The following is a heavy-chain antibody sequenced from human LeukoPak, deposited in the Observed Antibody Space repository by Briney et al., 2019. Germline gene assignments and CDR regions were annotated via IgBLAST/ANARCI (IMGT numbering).Heavy chain of an antibody. CDR2: ISSSSSYI. Sequence: TGGSLRLSCAASGFTFSSYSMNWVRQAPGKGLEWVSSISSSSSYIYYADSVKGRFTISRDNAKNSLYLQMNSLRAEDTAVYYCARTRDSSGCFDFWGQGTLVTVSS. CDR1: GFTFSSYS. V-gene: IGHV3-21*01. D-gene: IGHD6-19*01. J-gene: IGHJ4*02. CDR3: ARTRDSSGCFDF.